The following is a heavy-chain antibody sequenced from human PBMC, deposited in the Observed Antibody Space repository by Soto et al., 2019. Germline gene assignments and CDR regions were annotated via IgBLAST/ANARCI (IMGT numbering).Heavy chain of an antibody. D-gene: IGHD3-10*01. Sequence: PSETLSLTCAVYGGSFSGYYWSWIRQPPGKGLEWIGEINHSGSTNYNPSLKSRVTISVDTSKNQFSLKLSSVTAADTAVYYCARALVRGVIMFVTYYYGMDVWGQGTTVTVSS. CDR2: INHSGST. J-gene: IGHJ6*02. V-gene: IGHV4-34*01. CDR1: GGSFSGYY. CDR3: ARALVRGVIMFVTYYYGMDV.